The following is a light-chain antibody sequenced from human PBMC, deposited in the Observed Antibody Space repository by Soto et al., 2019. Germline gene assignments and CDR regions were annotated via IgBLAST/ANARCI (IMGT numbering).Light chain of an antibody. J-gene: IGKJ4*01. CDR2: KTS. CDR3: QQTRSYPST. V-gene: IGKV1-9*01. Sequence: IQLTQSPSALSASVGDRVTSTCRASQGIDSYLAWYQQRPGKVPQLLIYKTSILQSGVSSRFSGSGSGTEFTLTISSLHAEDFATYYCQQTRSYPSTFGGGTKVEIK. CDR1: QGIDSY.